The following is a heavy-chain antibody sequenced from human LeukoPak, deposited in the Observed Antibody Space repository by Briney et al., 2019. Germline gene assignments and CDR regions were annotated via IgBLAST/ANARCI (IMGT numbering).Heavy chain of an antibody. CDR1: GGTFSSYA. D-gene: IGHD3-3*01. CDR2: IIPIFGTA. Sequence: SVKVSCKASGGTFSSYAISWVRQAPGQGLEWLGGIIPIFGTANYAQKFQGRVTITADESTSTAYMELSSLRSEDTAVYYCARSLRDFWSGFDYWGQGTLVTVSS. V-gene: IGHV1-69*13. CDR3: ARSLRDFWSGFDY. J-gene: IGHJ4*02.